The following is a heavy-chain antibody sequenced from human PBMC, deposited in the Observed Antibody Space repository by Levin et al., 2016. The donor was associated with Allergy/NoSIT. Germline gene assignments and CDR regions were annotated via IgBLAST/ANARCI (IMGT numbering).Heavy chain of an antibody. D-gene: IGHD3-22*01. CDR2: ISGSGDNT. V-gene: IGHV3-23*01. J-gene: IGHJ2*01. CDR1: GFTFNSYG. Sequence: GESLKISCAASGFTFNSYGVGWVRQAPGKGLEWLSGISGSGDNTYYVDSVKGRFSISRDNSKNTLYLEMNSLRVEDTAVYYCAKVPTEGTFYYDSSGQPNHWYFDVWGRGTLVTVAS. CDR3: AKVPTEGTFYYDSSGQPNHWYFDV.